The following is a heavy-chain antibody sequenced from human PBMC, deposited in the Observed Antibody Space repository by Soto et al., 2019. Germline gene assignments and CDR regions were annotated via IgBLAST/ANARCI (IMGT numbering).Heavy chain of an antibody. CDR1: GGSISSGGYY. Sequence: QVQLQESGPGLVKPSQTLSLTCTVSGGSISSGGYYWSWIRQHPGKGLEWIGYIYYSGSTYYNPSLKSRVTTPVDTTKNQFSLKLSCVTAADTAVYYCARVPSSGNHFAYWGQGTLVTVSS. J-gene: IGHJ4*02. D-gene: IGHD3-22*01. V-gene: IGHV4-31*03. CDR3: ARVPSSGNHFAY. CDR2: IYYSGST.